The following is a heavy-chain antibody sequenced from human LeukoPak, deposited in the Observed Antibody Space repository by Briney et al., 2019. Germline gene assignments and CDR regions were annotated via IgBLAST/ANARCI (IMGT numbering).Heavy chain of an antibody. CDR3: AEEYYYGSGSYSR. CDR2: INPNSGGT. D-gene: IGHD3-10*01. J-gene: IGHJ4*02. V-gene: IGHV1-2*02. CDR1: GYTFTGYY. Sequence: ASVKLSCKASGYTFTGYYMHWVRQAPGQGLEWMGWINPNSGGTDYAQKFQGRVPITRDTSNSTAYMELSRLRSDDTAVYYCAEEYYYGSGSYSRWGQGTLVTVSS.